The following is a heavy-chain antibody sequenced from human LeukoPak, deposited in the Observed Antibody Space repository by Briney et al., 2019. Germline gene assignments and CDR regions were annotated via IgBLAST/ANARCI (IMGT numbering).Heavy chain of an antibody. CDR1: GGSISSYY. D-gene: IGHD1-26*01. CDR3: ARVASGSYGSLTPFDY. Sequence: SETLSLTCTVSGGSISSYYWSWIRQPPGKGLECIGDNYYSGSTNYNPSLKSRVTISVDTSKNQFSMRLSSVTAADTAVYYSARVASGSYGSLTPFDYWGQGTLVTVSS. CDR2: NYYSGST. J-gene: IGHJ4*02. V-gene: IGHV4-59*08.